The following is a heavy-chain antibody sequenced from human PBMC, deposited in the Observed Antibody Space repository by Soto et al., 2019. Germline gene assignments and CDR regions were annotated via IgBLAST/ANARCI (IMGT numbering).Heavy chain of an antibody. CDR2: IYWDDAK. J-gene: IGHJ6*03. CDR3: AHSLFVRSGFSSYYYYYMDV. Sequence: SGPTLVKPTQTLTLTCTFSGFSLSTSGVGVGWIRQPPGKALEWLALIYWDDAKRYRPSLEGRLTLTKDTSKNQVVLIMTNMDPVDTATYYCAHSLFVRSGFSSYYYYYMDVWGKGTTVTVSS. V-gene: IGHV2-5*02. CDR1: GFSLSTSGVG. D-gene: IGHD3-3*01.